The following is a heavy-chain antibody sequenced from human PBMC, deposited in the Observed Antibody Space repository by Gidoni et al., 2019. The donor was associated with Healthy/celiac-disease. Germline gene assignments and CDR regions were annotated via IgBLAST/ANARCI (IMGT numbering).Heavy chain of an antibody. V-gene: IGHV4-34*01. Sequence: QVQLQQWGAGLLKPSETLSLTCAVYGGSFSGYYWSWIRQPPGKGLEWIGEINHSGSTNYNPSLKSRVTISVDTSKNQFSLKLSSVTAADTAVYYCARLVLQSADPMVRGVISHSYYYYYMDVWGKGTTVTVSS. CDR1: GGSFSGYY. CDR3: ARLVLQSADPMVRGVISHSYYYYYMDV. CDR2: INHSGST. J-gene: IGHJ6*03. D-gene: IGHD3-10*01.